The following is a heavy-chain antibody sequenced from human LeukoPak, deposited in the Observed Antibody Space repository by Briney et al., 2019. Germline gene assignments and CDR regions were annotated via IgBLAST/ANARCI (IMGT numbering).Heavy chain of an antibody. D-gene: IGHD2-2*02. CDR2: IYHSGST. V-gene: IGHV4-38-2*01. CDR1: GYSISSGYY. Sequence: SETLSLTCAVSGYSISSGYYWGWIRQPPGKGLEWIGSIYHSGSTYYNPSLKSRVTISVDTSKNQFFLKLSSVTAADTAVYYCARPIGGYCSSTSCYRGGAFDIWGQGTMVTVSS. CDR3: ARPIGGYCSSTSCYRGGAFDI. J-gene: IGHJ3*02.